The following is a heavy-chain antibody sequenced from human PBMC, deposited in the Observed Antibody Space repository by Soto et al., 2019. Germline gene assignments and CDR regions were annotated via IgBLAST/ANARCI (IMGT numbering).Heavy chain of an antibody. D-gene: IGHD5-12*01. CDR1: GFTFSSFE. V-gene: IGHV3-48*03. Sequence: GGSLRLSCSASGFTFSSFEMNWVRQAPDKGLEWASYISSSGSTKYYADSVKGRFAISRDNAKNSLWLQMSSLRAEDTAVYYCARVRRGYSGYYYIDVWGQGTTVTVSS. CDR2: ISSSGSTK. J-gene: IGHJ6*02. CDR3: ARVRRGYSGYYYIDV.